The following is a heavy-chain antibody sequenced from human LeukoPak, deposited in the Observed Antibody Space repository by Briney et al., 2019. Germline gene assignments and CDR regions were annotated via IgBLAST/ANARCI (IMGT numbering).Heavy chain of an antibody. Sequence: ASVKVSCKASGYTFTSYGISWVRQAPGQGLEWMGWISAYNGNTNYAQKLQGRVTMTADTSTSTAYMELRSLRSDDTAVYYCAKDGVISSLEAQPNEIAEYFQHWGQGTLVTVSS. J-gene: IGHJ1*01. CDR3: AKDGVISSLEAQPNEIAEYFQH. CDR2: ISAYNGNT. CDR1: GYTFTSYG. D-gene: IGHD1-1*01. V-gene: IGHV1-18*01.